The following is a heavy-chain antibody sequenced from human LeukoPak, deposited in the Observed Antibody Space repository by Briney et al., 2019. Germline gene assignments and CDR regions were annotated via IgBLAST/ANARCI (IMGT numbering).Heavy chain of an antibody. Sequence: SETLSLTCTVPGGSISSYYWSWIRQPPGKGLEWIGYIYYSGSTNYNPSLKSRVTISVDTSKNQLSLKLSSVTAADTAVYNCARGKWHYYFDYWGQGTLVTVSS. CDR2: IYYSGST. CDR3: ARGKWHYYFDY. CDR1: GGSISSYY. J-gene: IGHJ4*02. D-gene: IGHD5-12*01. V-gene: IGHV4-59*01.